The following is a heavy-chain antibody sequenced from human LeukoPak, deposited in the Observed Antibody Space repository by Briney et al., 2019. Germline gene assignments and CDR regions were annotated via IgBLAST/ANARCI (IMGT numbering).Heavy chain of an antibody. J-gene: IGHJ6*03. CDR2: IYTSGST. Sequence: SETLSLTCTVSGGSISSYYWSWIRQPAGKGLEWIGRIYTSGSTTYNPSLKSRVTMSVDTSKNQFSLKLSSVTAADTAVYYCARDVGSSWSIYYYYYMDVWGKGTTVTVSS. V-gene: IGHV4-4*07. CDR1: GGSISSYY. D-gene: IGHD6-13*01. CDR3: ARDVGSSWSIYYYYYMDV.